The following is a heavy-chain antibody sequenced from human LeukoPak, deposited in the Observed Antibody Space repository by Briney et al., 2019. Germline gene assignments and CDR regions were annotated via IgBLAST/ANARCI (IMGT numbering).Heavy chain of an antibody. CDR2: MNPNSGNT. D-gene: IGHD4-17*01. J-gene: IGHJ4*02. CDR3: AREDHYGDYQNDY. Sequence: ASVKASCKASGYTFTSYDINWVRQATGQGLEWMGWMNPNSGNTGYAQKFQGRVTMTRNTSISTAYMELSSLRSEDTAVYYCAREDHYGDYQNDYWGQGTLVTVSS. V-gene: IGHV1-8*01. CDR1: GYTFTSYD.